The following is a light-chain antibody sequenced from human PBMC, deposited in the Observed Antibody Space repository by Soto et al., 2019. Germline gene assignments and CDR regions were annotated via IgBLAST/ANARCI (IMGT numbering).Light chain of an antibody. J-gene: IGKJ1*01. V-gene: IGKV1-5*01. CDR2: DAS. CDR3: QQYNSYSRT. CDR1: QSISSW. Sequence: LQSTQSHITMTASLANRVTITGRASQSISSWLAWYQQKPGKAPKLLIYDASSLESGVPSRFSGSGSGTEFTLTISSLQPEDFATYYCQQYNSYSRTFGQGTKVDIK.